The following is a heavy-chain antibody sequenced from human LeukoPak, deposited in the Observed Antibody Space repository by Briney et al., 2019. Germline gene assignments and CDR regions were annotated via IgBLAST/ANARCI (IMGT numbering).Heavy chain of an antibody. J-gene: IGHJ6*02. CDR1: GFTFSSYS. Sequence: PGGSLRLSCAASGFTFSSYSMNWVRQAPGKGLEWVSYISSSSSTIYYADSVKGRFTISRDNAKNSLYLQMNSLRAEDTAVYYCTRDRQGPRLYEMDIWGQGTTVTVSS. V-gene: IGHV3-48*01. CDR3: TRDRQGPRLYEMDI. CDR2: ISSSSSTI. D-gene: IGHD2-8*01.